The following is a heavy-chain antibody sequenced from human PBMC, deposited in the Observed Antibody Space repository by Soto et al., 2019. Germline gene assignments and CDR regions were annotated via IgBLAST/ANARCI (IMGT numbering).Heavy chain of an antibody. CDR1: EFPVSDYY. J-gene: IGHJ4*02. D-gene: IGHD2-21*01. V-gene: IGHV3-11*06. Sequence: QVHLVESGGGLVKPGGSLRLSCATSEFPVSDYYMSWIRQAPGKGLEWLSHISPKSTYTNYADSVKGRFTISRDNTKSSLCLQMNSLGVEDTAVYYCAIGGGGGLFEHWGQGVLVTVSS. CDR3: AIGGGGGLFEH. CDR2: ISPKSTYT.